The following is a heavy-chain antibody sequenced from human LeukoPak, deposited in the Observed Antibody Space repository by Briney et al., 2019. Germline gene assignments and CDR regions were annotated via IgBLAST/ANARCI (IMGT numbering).Heavy chain of an antibody. D-gene: IGHD1-1*01. CDR3: ARGDWKSYYFDY. CDR1: GYTFTSYD. V-gene: IGHV1-8*01. CDR2: MNPNSGNT. J-gene: IGHJ4*02. Sequence: ASVKVSXKASGYTFTSYDINWMRQATGQGLEWMGWMNPNSGNTGYAQKFQGRVTMTRNTSISTAYMELSSLRSEDTAVYYCARGDWKSYYFDYWGQGTLVTVSS.